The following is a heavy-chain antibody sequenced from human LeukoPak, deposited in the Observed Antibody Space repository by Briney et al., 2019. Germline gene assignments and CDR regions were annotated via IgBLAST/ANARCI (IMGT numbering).Heavy chain of an antibody. J-gene: IGHJ4*02. CDR3: TTGLDYYDSSGYDQTANFDY. CDR1: GFTFSNAW. D-gene: IGHD3-22*01. V-gene: IGHV3-15*01. CDR2: IKSKTDGGTT. Sequence: PGGSLRLSCAASGFTFSNAWMSWVRQAPGKGLEWVGRIKSKTDGGTTDYAAPVKGRFTISRDDSKNTLYLQMNSLKTEDTAVYYCTTGLDYYDSSGYDQTANFDYWGQGTLVTVSS.